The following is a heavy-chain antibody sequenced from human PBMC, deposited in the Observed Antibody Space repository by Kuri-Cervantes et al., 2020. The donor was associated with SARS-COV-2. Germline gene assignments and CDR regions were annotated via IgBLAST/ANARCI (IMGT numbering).Heavy chain of an antibody. J-gene: IGHJ6*02. Sequence: SQTLSLTCAVYGGSFSGYYWSWIRQPPGKGLEWIGEINHSGSTNYNPSLKSRVTISVDTSKNQFSLKLSSVTAADTAVHYCARRVVSGMDVWGQGTTVTVSS. CDR3: ARRVVSGMDV. D-gene: IGHD3-22*01. CDR2: INHSGST. V-gene: IGHV4-34*01. CDR1: GGSFSGYY.